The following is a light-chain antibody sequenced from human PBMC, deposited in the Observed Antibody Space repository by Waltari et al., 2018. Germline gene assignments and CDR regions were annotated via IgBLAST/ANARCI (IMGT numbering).Light chain of an antibody. J-gene: IGKJ4*02. CDR3: QQRSNWLT. V-gene: IGKV3-11*01. CDR2: DAS. CDR1: QSVSSY. Sequence: EIVLPQSPATLSLSVGGRATLSCRAIQSVSSYLEWYQQKPGQAPRLLNYDASNRATGVTAMFSGSGSGTDFTLTISRLEPEDFAVYYCQQRSNWLTFGGGTKVEIK.